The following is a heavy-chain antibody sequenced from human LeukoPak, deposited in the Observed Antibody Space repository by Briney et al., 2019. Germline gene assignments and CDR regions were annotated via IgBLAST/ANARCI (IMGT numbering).Heavy chain of an antibody. D-gene: IGHD5-24*01. J-gene: IGHJ4*02. Sequence: GGSLRLSCAASGLTFSSYEMNWVRQAPGKGLEWLSYISGGGNTIYYADSVKGRFTISRDNAKNSLYLQMNSLRGEDTAVYYCVREYGCVDYWGQGTLVTVSS. V-gene: IGHV3-48*03. CDR2: ISGGGNTI. CDR1: GLTFSSYE. CDR3: VREYGCVDY.